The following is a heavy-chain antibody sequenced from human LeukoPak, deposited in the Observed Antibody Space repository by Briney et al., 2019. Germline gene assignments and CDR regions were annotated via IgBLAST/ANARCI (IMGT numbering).Heavy chain of an antibody. CDR2: IGSVTTYI. CDR3: ARVIAVAGPYYFDY. V-gene: IGHV3-21*01. Sequence: PGGSLRLSCAASGFXFSDYTINWVRQAPGKGLEWLSSIGSVTTYIYYADSVKGRFTISRDNAKNSLSLQMNSLRAEDTAVYYCARVIAVAGPYYFDYWGQGTLVTVSS. J-gene: IGHJ4*02. D-gene: IGHD6-19*01. CDR1: GFXFSDYT.